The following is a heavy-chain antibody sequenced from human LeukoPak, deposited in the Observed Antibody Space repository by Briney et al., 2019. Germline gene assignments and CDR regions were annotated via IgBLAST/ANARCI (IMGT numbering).Heavy chain of an antibody. CDR3: ARRHRGYSYGYGDY. D-gene: IGHD5-18*01. CDR1: GGSISSSSYY. J-gene: IGHJ4*02. CDR2: IYYSGST. Sequence: SETLSLTCTVSGGSISSSSYYWGWIRQRPGNGLEWIGSIYYSGSTYYNPSLKSRVTISVDTSKNQFSLKLSSVTAADTAVYYCARRHRGYSYGYGDYWGQGTLVTVSS. V-gene: IGHV4-39*01.